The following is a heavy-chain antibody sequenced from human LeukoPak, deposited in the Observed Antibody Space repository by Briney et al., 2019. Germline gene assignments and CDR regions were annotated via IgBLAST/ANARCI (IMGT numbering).Heavy chain of an antibody. J-gene: IGHJ4*02. Sequence: GGSLRLSCAASGFTFSSYCMDWVRQAPGKGLEWVAVISYVGSNKYYAESVKGRFTISRDNSKNTLYLQMNSLRAEGTAVYYCAREDYNYVWGSYRHPFDYWGQGTLVTVSS. CDR2: ISYVGSNK. CDR3: AREDYNYVWGSYRHPFDY. D-gene: IGHD3-16*02. CDR1: GFTFSSYC. V-gene: IGHV3-30*03.